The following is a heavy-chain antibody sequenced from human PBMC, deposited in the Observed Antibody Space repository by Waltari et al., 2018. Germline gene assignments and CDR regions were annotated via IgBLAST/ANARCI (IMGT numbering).Heavy chain of an antibody. Sequence: EVQLLESGGGLVQPGGSLRLSCAASGFTFSSYAMSWVRQAQGKGLEWVSSIRGNGGSTYYADSVKGRFTISRDNSKNTLYLQMTSLGAEDTAVYYCANVYDFWSGSTYAMDVWGQGTTVTVSS. J-gene: IGHJ6*02. CDR3: ANVYDFWSGSTYAMDV. CDR1: GFTFSSYA. CDR2: IRGNGGST. D-gene: IGHD3-3*01. V-gene: IGHV3-23*01.